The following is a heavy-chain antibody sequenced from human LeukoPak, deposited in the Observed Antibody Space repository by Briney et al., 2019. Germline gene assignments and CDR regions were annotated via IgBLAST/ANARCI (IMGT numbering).Heavy chain of an antibody. V-gene: IGHV3-23*01. D-gene: IGHD6-25*01. J-gene: IGHJ4*02. Sequence: GVSLRLSCAASGFTFSSYAMSGVRQAPGKGLEWVSAISGSGGSTYYADSVKGRFTISRDNSKNTLYLQMNSLRAEDTAVYYCAKGRIAAPGAPFDYWGQGTLVTVSS. CDR2: ISGSGGST. CDR3: AKGRIAAPGAPFDY. CDR1: GFTFSSYA.